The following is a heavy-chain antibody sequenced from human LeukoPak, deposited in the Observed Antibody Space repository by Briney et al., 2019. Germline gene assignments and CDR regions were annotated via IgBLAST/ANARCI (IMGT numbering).Heavy chain of an antibody. D-gene: IGHD3-22*01. J-gene: IGHJ3*02. Sequence: SETLSLTCTVSGGSISSYYWSWIRQPPGKGLEWIGYIYYSGSANYHPSLKSRGTISVETSKNQFSLKLCSVTAAHPAAYYCAGVLKDSSGYYYVDAFDIWGQGTMVTVSS. CDR1: GGSISSYY. CDR2: IYYSGSA. V-gene: IGHV4-59*01. CDR3: AGVLKDSSGYYYVDAFDI.